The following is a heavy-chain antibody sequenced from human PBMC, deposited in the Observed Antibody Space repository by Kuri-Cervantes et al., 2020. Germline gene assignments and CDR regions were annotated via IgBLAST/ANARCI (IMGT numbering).Heavy chain of an antibody. D-gene: IGHD2-15*01. J-gene: IGHJ4*02. V-gene: IGHV4-34*01. CDR1: GFTFSDYY. CDR2: INHSGST. CDR3: ARELGGGSFGI. Sequence: ESLKISCAASGFTFSDYYMSWIRQPPGKGLEWIGEINHSGSTNYNPSLKSRVTISVDTSKNQFSLKLSSVTAADTAVYYCARELGGGSFGIWGQGTLVTVSS.